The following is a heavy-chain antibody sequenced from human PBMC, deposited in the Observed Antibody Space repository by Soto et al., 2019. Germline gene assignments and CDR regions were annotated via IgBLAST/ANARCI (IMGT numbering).Heavy chain of an antibody. CDR1: GGAISRGCYY. V-gene: IGHV4-31*03. Sequence: SETLSLTCTVSGGAISRGCYYWSWIRQHPGKGLECIGYIYPRGSTDYNPSLKSRVTISVDTSKHQSSLTLSSVTAADTAVYYCARGYSSDYYYYGMDVWGQGTTVTVSS. CDR3: ARGYSSDYYYYGMDV. D-gene: IGHD6-25*01. J-gene: IGHJ6*02. CDR2: IYPRGST.